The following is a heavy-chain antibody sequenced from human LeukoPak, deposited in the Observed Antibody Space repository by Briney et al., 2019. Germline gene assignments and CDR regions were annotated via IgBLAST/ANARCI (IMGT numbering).Heavy chain of an antibody. CDR3: ASHSSGWYDQIDY. D-gene: IGHD6-19*01. Sequence: GGSLRLSCAASGFTFSSYGMTWVRQAPGKGLEWVSSMSSSGLTTYYADSVKGRFSISRDNSKNTLYLKMNSLRAEDTAVYYCASHSSGWYDQIDYWGQGTLVTVSS. CDR2: MSSSGLTT. J-gene: IGHJ4*02. V-gene: IGHV3-23*01. CDR1: GFTFSSYG.